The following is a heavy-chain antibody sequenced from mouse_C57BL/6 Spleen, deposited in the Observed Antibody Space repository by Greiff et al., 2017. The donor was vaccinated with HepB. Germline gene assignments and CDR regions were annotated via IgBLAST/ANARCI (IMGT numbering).Heavy chain of an antibody. D-gene: IGHD3-3*01. Sequence: QVQLQQSGAELVKPGASVKISCKASGYAFSSYWMNWVKQRPGKGLEWIGQIFPEDGDTNYNGKFKGKATLTADKSSSTAYMQLSSLTSEDSAVYFCARRGRTAYYAIDYWGQGTSVTVSS. CDR2: IFPEDGDT. J-gene: IGHJ4*01. CDR1: GYAFSSYW. CDR3: ARRGRTAYYAIDY. V-gene: IGHV1-80*01.